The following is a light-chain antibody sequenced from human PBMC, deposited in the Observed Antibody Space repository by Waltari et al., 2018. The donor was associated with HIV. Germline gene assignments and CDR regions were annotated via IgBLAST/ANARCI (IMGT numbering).Light chain of an antibody. J-gene: IGLJ2*01. CDR1: RSNTGAGFD. V-gene: IGLV1-40*01. CDR3: QSYDMSQSGSLV. CDR2: DSN. Sequence: QSVLTQPPSVSGAPGQRVTIACTGTRSNTGAGFDVHWYQQIPGNAPNLLIYDSNSRPSVVPDRFSASKSGTSASLAITGRQSEDEADYYCQSYDMSQSGSLVFGGGTKLTVL.